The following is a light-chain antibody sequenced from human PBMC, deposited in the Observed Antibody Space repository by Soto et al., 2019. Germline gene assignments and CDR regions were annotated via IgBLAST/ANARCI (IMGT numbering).Light chain of an antibody. V-gene: IGLV1-51*01. J-gene: IGLJ1*01. Sequence: VLTQPPSVSAAPGQKVTISCSGSGSNIGENYVSWYQQLPGTAPKLLIYDTNKRPSGIPDRFSGSKSGTSATLGITGLQTGDEADYYCATWDSSLSGFVFGSGTKVTVL. CDR1: GSNIGENY. CDR3: ATWDSSLSGFV. CDR2: DTN.